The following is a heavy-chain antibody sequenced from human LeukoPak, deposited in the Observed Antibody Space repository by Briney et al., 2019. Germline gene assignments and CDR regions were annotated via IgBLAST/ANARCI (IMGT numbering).Heavy chain of an antibody. D-gene: IGHD2-2*01. V-gene: IGHV1-2*02. CDR1: GYTFTGYY. J-gene: IGHJ5*02. CDR2: INPNSGGT. Sequence: GASVKVSCKASGYTFTGYYMHWVRQAPGQGLEWMGWINPNSGGTNYAQKFQDRVTMTRDTSITTVYMELSRLRSDDTAVYYCARDFPQNMGDQLLFLDPWGQGSQVTVSS. CDR3: ARDFPQNMGDQLLFLDP.